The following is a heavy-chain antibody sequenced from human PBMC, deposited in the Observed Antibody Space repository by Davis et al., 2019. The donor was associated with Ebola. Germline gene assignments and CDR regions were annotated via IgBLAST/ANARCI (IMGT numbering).Heavy chain of an antibody. CDR2: ISSSSSYI. D-gene: IGHD2-15*01. Sequence: GESPKISCAASGFTFSSYSMNWVRQAPGKGLEWVSSISSSSSYIYYADSVKGRFTISRDNAKNSLYLQMNSLRAEDTAVYYCARDRGCSGGSCYSDWFDPWGQGTLVTVSS. V-gene: IGHV3-21*01. J-gene: IGHJ5*02. CDR1: GFTFSSYS. CDR3: ARDRGCSGGSCYSDWFDP.